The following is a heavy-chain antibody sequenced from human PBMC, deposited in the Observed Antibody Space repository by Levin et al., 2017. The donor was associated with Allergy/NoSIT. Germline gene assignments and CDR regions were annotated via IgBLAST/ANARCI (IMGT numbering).Heavy chain of an antibody. J-gene: IGHJ4*02. CDR2: INHSGST. Sequence: SETLSLTCAVYGGSFSDYYWTWIRQPPGKGLEWIGEINHSGSTNYNPSLKSRVTISVDTSKNQFSLKLSSVTVADTAVYYCARAVYGSGTYDNIFNYWGQGTLVTVSS. CDR1: GGSFSDYY. V-gene: IGHV4-34*01. CDR3: ARAVYGSGTYDNIFNY. D-gene: IGHD3-10*01.